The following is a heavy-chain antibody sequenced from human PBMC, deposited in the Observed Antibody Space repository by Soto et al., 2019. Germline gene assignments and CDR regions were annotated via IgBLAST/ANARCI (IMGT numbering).Heavy chain of an antibody. D-gene: IGHD2-15*01. V-gene: IGHV1-69*12. CDR1: GGTFSSYA. Sequence: QVQLVQSGAEVKKPGSSVKVSCKASGGTFSSYAISWVRQAPGQGLEWMGGIIPIFGTANYAQKFQGRVTITADESTSTAYMELSSLRSEDTAVYYWAREIYCSGGSCHYYYYGMDVWGQGTTVTVSS. CDR3: AREIYCSGGSCHYYYYGMDV. J-gene: IGHJ6*02. CDR2: IIPIFGTA.